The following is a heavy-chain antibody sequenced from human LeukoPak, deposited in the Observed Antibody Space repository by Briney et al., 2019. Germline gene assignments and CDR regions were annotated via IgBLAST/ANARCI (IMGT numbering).Heavy chain of an antibody. CDR3: ASARTIFGVVTRNDAFDI. Sequence: GGSLRLSCAASGFTFSSYSMNWVRQAPGKGLEWVAVISYDGSNKYYADSVKGRFTISRDNSKNILYLQMNSLRAEDTAVYYCASARTIFGVVTRNDAFDIWGQGTMVTVSS. CDR2: ISYDGSNK. CDR1: GFTFSSYS. J-gene: IGHJ3*02. D-gene: IGHD3-3*01. V-gene: IGHV3-30*03.